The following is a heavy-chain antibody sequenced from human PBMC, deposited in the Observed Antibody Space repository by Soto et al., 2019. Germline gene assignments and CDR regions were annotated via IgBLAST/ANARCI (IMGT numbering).Heavy chain of an antibody. V-gene: IGHV4-31*03. Sequence: QVQLQESGPGLVKPSQTLSLTCTVSGGSINSGGYCWSWIRQHPGKGLDWIGCISYGGSTSYNPSLKSRVTISVDTSKNQFSLKLTSVTAPYTAVYYCSRGILVWGQGALITVSS. J-gene: IGHJ4*02. CDR2: ISYGGST. D-gene: IGHD5-18*01. CDR1: GGSINSGGYC. CDR3: SRGILV.